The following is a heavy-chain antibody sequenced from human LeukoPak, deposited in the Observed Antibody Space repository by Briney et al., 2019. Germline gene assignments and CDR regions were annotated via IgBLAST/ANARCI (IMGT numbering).Heavy chain of an antibody. J-gene: IGHJ4*02. CDR1: GGSISSYY. V-gene: IGHV4-59*01. CDR3: ARVPAYSGSPFDY. D-gene: IGHD1-26*01. CDR2: IYYSGST. Sequence: SETLSLTCTVSGGSISSYYWSWIRQPPGKGLEWIGYIYYSGSTNYNPSLKSRVTISVDTSKNQFSLKLKSVTAADTAVYYCARVPAYSGSPFDYWGQGTLVTVSS.